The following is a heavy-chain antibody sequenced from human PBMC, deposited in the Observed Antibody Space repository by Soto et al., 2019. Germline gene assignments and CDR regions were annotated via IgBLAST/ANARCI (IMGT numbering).Heavy chain of an antibody. J-gene: IGHJ3*02. D-gene: IGHD3-10*01. V-gene: IGHV4-34*01. CDR2: INHSGST. CDR1: GGSFSGYY. Sequence: SETLSLTCAVYGGSFSGYYWSWIRQPPGKGLEWIGEINHSGSTNYNPSLKSRVTISVDTSKNQFSLKLSSVTAADTAVYYCARMMVWFGEHAFDIWGQGTMVTVSS. CDR3: ARMMVWFGEHAFDI.